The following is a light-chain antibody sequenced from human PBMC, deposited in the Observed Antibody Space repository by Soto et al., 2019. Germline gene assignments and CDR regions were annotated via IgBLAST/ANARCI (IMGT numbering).Light chain of an antibody. V-gene: IGLV1-40*01. CDR2: GNS. CDR3: QSYDSSLTSWV. J-gene: IGLJ3*02. CDR1: SSNIGANYA. Sequence: QSVLTQPPSVSGAPGQTVTISCTGGSSNIGANYAVHWYQQLPGTAPKLLIFGNSNRPSGVPDRFFGSNSGTSASLAITGLQAEDEGDYYCQSYDSSLTSWVFGGGTKLTVL.